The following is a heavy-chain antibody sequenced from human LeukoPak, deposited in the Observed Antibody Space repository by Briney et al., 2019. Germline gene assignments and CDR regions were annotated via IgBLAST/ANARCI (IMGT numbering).Heavy chain of an antibody. V-gene: IGHV1-2*02. CDR3: ASRDGPQGGFDY. CDR2: INPNSGGT. J-gene: IGHJ4*02. CDR1: GYTFTGYY. Sequence: ASVKVSCKTSGYTFTGYYMHWVRQARGQGLEWMGWINPNSGGTNYAQKFQGRVTMTRDTSISTAYMELSRLRSDDTAVYYCASRDGPQGGFDYWGQGTLVTVSS. D-gene: IGHD5-24*01.